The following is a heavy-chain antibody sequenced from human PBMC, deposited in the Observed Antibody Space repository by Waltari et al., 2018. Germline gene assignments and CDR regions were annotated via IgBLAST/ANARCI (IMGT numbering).Heavy chain of an antibody. CDR3: AKVPSGTVTSVDY. J-gene: IGHJ4*02. CDR1: GFTFCRFA. Sequence: EVQLLESGGGLVPPVGSLRLSWAASGFTFCRFAMSWFRQAPGKGLEWVSAISGSGGSTYYADSVKGRFTISRDNSKNTLYLQMNSLRAEDTAVYYCAKVPSGTVTSVDYWGQGTLVTVSS. V-gene: IGHV3-23*01. CDR2: ISGSGGST. D-gene: IGHD4-17*01.